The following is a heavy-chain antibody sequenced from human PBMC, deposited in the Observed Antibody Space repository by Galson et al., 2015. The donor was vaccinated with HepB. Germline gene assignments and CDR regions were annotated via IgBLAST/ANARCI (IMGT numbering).Heavy chain of an antibody. CDR3: ARDKGFCDGDCYPGDDAFDM. CDR1: GFTLSGYT. J-gene: IGHJ3*02. CDR2: ISNTGSYI. Sequence: SLRLSCAASGFTLSGYTMNWVRQAPGKGLEWVSSISNTGSYIYYADSVKGRFTIPRDGARNSLYLRMSSLRAEDTALYYCARDKGFCDGDCYPGDDAFDMWGQGTMVSVSS. D-gene: IGHD2-21*02. V-gene: IGHV3-21*01.